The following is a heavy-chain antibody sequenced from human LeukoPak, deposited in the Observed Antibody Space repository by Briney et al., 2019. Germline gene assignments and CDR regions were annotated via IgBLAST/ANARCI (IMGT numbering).Heavy chain of an antibody. CDR1: GFTLSSYA. V-gene: IGHV3-23*01. CDR3: TRASVVTPVGDY. CDR2: ISGRGGST. Sequence: GGSLSLSCAASGFTLSSYAMSWVRQAPGKGLEWVSAISGRGGSTYYAESVKGRFTISRDNPKNTLYLQMNSLRPEDTAMYHCTRASVVTPVGDYWGQGTLVTVSS. J-gene: IGHJ4*02. D-gene: IGHD4-23*01.